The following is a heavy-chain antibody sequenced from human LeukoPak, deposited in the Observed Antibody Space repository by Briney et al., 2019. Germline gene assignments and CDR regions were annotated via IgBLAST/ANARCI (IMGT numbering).Heavy chain of an antibody. CDR1: GYTFTSYG. V-gene: IGHV1-18*01. J-gene: IGHJ5*02. Sequence: GASVKVSCKASGYTFTSYGISWVRQAPGQGLEWMGWISAYNGSTNYAQKLQGRVTMTTDTSTSTAYMELSRLTSDDSAVYYCARGHDNWFDPWGQGTLVIVSS. CDR3: ARGHDNWFDP. CDR2: ISAYNGST.